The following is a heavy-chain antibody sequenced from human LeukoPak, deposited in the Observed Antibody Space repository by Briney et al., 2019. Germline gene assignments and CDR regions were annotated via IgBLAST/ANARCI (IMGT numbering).Heavy chain of an antibody. CDR3: AREGITMPSRWFDP. J-gene: IGHJ5*02. CDR2: ISYDGSNK. V-gene: IGHV3-30-3*01. Sequence: GGSLRLSCAASGFTFSSYAMHWVRQAPGKGLEWVAVISYDGSNKYYADSVKGRFTISRDNSKNTLYLQMNSLRAEDTAMYYCAREGITMPSRWFDPWGQGTLVTVSS. CDR1: GFTFSSYA. D-gene: IGHD3-10*01.